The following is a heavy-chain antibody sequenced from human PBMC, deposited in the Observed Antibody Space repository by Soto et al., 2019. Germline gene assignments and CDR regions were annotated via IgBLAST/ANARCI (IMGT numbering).Heavy chain of an antibody. CDR2: FDPEDGET. J-gene: IGHJ6*03. Sequence: ASVKVSCKVSGYTLTELSMHWVRQAPGKGLEWMGGFDPEDGETIYAQKFQGRVTMTEDTSTDTAYMELSSLRSEDTAVYYCATAVGVGVPAAIGYYYYYMAVWGKGTTVTVSS. D-gene: IGHD2-2*02. CDR3: ATAVGVGVPAAIGYYYYYMAV. CDR1: GYTLTELS. V-gene: IGHV1-24*01.